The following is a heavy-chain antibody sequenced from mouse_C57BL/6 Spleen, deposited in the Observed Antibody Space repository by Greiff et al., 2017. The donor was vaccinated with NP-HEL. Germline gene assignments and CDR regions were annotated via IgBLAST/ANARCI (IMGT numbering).Heavy chain of an antibody. Sequence: EVHLVESGAELVRPGSSVKMSCKTSGYTFTSYGINWVKQRPGQGLEWIGYIYIGNGYTEYNEKFKGKATLTSDTSSSTAYMQLSSLTSEDSAIYFCARADYGSSGDFDYWGQGTTLTVSS. CDR3: ARADYGSSGDFDY. CDR1: GYTFTSYG. D-gene: IGHD1-1*01. V-gene: IGHV1-58*01. J-gene: IGHJ2*01. CDR2: IYIGNGYT.